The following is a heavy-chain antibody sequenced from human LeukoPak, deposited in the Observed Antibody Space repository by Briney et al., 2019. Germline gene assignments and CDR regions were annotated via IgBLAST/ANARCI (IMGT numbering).Heavy chain of an antibody. Sequence: SETLSLTXAVSGYSISSGSYWGWLRQPPPKGLHCFGSIYHSGSTYYNPSLKSRVTISVDTSKNQFSLKLSSVTAADTAVYSCARKGFLEWLLLEFDYWGQGTLVTVSS. CDR1: GYSISSGSY. CDR2: IYHSGST. D-gene: IGHD3-3*01. CDR3: ARKGFLEWLLLEFDY. J-gene: IGHJ4*02. V-gene: IGHV4-38-2*01.